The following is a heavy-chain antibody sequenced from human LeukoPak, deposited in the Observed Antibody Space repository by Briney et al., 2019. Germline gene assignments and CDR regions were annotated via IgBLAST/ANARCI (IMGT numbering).Heavy chain of an antibody. CDR3: ARGPVGGDYGDYLDY. CDR2: INHSGNT. CDR1: GGSFSGYY. D-gene: IGHD3-16*01. Sequence: PSETLSLTCAVYGGSFSGYYWSWIRQPPGKGLEWIGEINHSGNTNYNPSLKSRVTISVDTSKNQFSLKLSSVTAADTAVYYCARGPVGGDYGDYLDYWGQGTLVTVSS. V-gene: IGHV4-34*01. J-gene: IGHJ4*02.